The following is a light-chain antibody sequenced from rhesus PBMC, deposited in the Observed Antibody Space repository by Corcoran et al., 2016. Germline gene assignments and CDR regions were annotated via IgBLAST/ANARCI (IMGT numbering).Light chain of an antibody. CDR1: TGAVTSANY. CDR2: NVN. J-gene: IGLJ1*01. CDR3: LLFFNGIHV. Sequence: QAIVTQEPSMTVSPGGTITLTCGSTTGAVTSANYPNWFQQKPGQVPRGLIYNVNITPSWTPVRFSGSLVGGKAVLTLSGAQSEDEADDYWLLFFNGIHVFGSGTRLSVL. V-gene: IGLV7-76*01.